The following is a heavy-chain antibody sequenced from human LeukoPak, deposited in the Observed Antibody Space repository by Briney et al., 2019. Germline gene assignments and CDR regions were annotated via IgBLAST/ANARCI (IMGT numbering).Heavy chain of an antibody. CDR3: ASSYAGDSQY. CDR2: INQEGSEK. J-gene: IGHJ4*02. Sequence: GGSLRLSCAASGFTFSNYWMTWVRQAPGKGLEWVANINQEGSEKYYVDSLKGRCTIFRDNAKNSLYLQMDSLRAEDTAVYYCASSYAGDSQYWGQGTLVTVSS. V-gene: IGHV3-7*01. CDR1: GFTFSNYW. D-gene: IGHD4-23*01.